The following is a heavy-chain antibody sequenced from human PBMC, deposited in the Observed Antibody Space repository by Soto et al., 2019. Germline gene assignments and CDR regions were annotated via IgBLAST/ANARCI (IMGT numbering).Heavy chain of an antibody. Sequence: ASVKVSCKASGYTFTSYYMHWVRQAPGQGLEWMGIINPSGGSTSYAQKFQGRVTMTRDTSTSTVYMELSSLRSEDTAVYYCARVEADFSGSVWSDPWGQGTLVTVSS. CDR1: GYTFTSYY. V-gene: IGHV1-46*03. D-gene: IGHD3-3*01. CDR2: INPSGGST. J-gene: IGHJ5*02. CDR3: ARVEADFSGSVWSDP.